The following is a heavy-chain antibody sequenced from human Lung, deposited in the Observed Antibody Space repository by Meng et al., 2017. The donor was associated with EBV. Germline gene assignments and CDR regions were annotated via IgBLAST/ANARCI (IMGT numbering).Heavy chain of an antibody. CDR1: GFTFSSYS. CDR3: ARDPYDFWSGYRPFDY. CDR2: ISSSSSYI. Sequence: EVXLVESGGXLVKPGGSLRLSCAASGFTFSSYSMNWVRQAPGKGLEWVSSISSSSSYIYYADSVKGRFTISRDNAKNSLYLQMNSLRAEDTAVYYCARDPYDFWSGYRPFDYWGQGPLVTVAS. V-gene: IGHV3-21*01. D-gene: IGHD3-3*01. J-gene: IGHJ4*02.